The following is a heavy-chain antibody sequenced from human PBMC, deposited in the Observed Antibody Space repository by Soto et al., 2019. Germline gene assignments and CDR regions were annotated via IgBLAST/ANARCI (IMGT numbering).Heavy chain of an antibody. D-gene: IGHD2-2*01. J-gene: IGHJ6*02. V-gene: IGHV5-51*01. Sequence: ESLKLSLKGSGYSFSSYWIGLVRQMPGKGLEWMGIIYPGDSDTRYSPSFQGQVTISADKSISTAYLQWSSLKASDTAMYYCARLGGYCSSTSSGYYYGMDVWGQGTTVTGSS. CDR2: IYPGDSDT. CDR1: GYSFSSYW. CDR3: ARLGGYCSSTSSGYYYGMDV.